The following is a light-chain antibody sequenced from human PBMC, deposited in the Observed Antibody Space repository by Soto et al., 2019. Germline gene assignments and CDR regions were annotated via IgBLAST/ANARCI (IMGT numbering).Light chain of an antibody. V-gene: IGKV1-6*01. CDR2: AAS. CDR3: LQDYIYPRT. Sequence: AIQMTQSPSSLSASVGDRVTITCRASQGIRSDLGWYQQKPGKAPKLLIYAASSLQSGVPSRFSGSGSDTDFTLTISSLQPEDFATYYCLQDYIYPRTFGQGTKVDIK. CDR1: QGIRSD. J-gene: IGKJ1*01.